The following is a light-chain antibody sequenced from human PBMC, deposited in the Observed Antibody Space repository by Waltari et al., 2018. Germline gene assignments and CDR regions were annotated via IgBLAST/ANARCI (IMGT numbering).Light chain of an antibody. J-gene: IGKJ1*01. CDR2: RAS. Sequence: ELVMTQSPATLSVSPGERASLPCRASQSASTSLAWYQQTPGQAPRLLIYRASTRAAGIPDRFSGSGSGTEFTLTISSLQSEDFAIYYCQQYNLWPWTFDQGTKVDIK. CDR3: QQYNLWPWT. V-gene: IGKV3-15*01. CDR1: QSASTS.